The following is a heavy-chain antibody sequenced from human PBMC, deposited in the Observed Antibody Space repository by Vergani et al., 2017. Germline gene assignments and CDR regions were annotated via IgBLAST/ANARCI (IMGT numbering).Heavy chain of an antibody. J-gene: IGHJ5*02. Sequence: QLQLQESGPGLVKPSATLSLTCSVSGASIRSSNYYWGWIRQPPGKGLEWIASIYYSGGTYYNPSLKSRVTISVDTSKTQFSLKLSSVPAADTAVYFCARHSAVEWLVKLGWIDPWGQGILVTVSS. CDR3: ARHSAVEWLVKLGWIDP. CDR2: IYYSGGT. D-gene: IGHD6-19*01. V-gene: IGHV4-39*01. CDR1: GASIRSSNYY.